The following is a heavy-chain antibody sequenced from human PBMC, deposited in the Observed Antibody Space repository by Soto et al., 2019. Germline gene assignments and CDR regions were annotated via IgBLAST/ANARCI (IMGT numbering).Heavy chain of an antibody. CDR3: ARDPPYYCSSTSCYGRDNAFDI. CDR2: IIPILGIA. Sequence: SVKVSCKASGGTFSSYTISWVRQAPGQGLEWMGRIIPILGIANYAQKFQGRVTITADKSTSTAYMELSSLRSEDTAVYYCARDPPYYCSSTSCYGRDNAFDIWGQGTMVTVS. D-gene: IGHD2-2*01. CDR1: GGTFSSYT. J-gene: IGHJ3*02. V-gene: IGHV1-69*02.